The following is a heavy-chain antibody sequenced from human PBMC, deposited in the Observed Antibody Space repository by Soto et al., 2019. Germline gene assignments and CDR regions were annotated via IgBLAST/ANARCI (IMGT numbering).Heavy chain of an antibody. V-gene: IGHV3-7*01. CDR1: GFTFSSYW. Sequence: EVHLVESGGGLVQPGGSLGLSCAASGFTFSSYWMSWVRLAPGKGLEWVAHIKQSGSDRYYVDSVRGRFPISRDNAKNSLYLQMNSLRVEDTAMYYCASVKSWAVSPWGQGTLVTVSS. J-gene: IGHJ5*02. D-gene: IGHD3-10*01. CDR2: IKQSGSDR. CDR3: ASVKSWAVSP.